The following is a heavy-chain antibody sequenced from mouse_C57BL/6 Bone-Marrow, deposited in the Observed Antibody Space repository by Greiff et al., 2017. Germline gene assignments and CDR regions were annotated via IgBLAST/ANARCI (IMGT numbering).Heavy chain of an antibody. V-gene: IGHV3-5*01. D-gene: IGHD3-3*01. CDR3: ARDPGLGNGWYFDV. Sequence: EVQLQESGPGLVKPSQTVFLTCTVTGISITTGNYRWSWIRQFPGNKLEWIGYIYYSGTITYNPSLTSRTTITRDTPKNQFFLEMNSLTAEDTATYYCARDPGLGNGWYFDVWGTGTTVTVSS. CDR1: GISITTGNYR. J-gene: IGHJ1*03. CDR2: IYYSGTI.